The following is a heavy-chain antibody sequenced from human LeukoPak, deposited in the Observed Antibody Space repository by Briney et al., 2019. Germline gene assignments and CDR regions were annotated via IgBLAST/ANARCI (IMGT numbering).Heavy chain of an antibody. D-gene: IGHD7-27*01. CDR3: AKDFRGSGYFFDY. CDR2: ISGSGDNT. J-gene: IGHJ4*02. Sequence: GGSLRLSCAASGFTFSSFAMSWVRQAPGKGLEWVSAISGSGDNTFYADSVRGRFTTSRDNSKNILYLQMNSLRGEDTAIYYCAKDFRGSGYFFDYWGQGTLVTVSS. V-gene: IGHV3-23*01. CDR1: GFTFSSFA.